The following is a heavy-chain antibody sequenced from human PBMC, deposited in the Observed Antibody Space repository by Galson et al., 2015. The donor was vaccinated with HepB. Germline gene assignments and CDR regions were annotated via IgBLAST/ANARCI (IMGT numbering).Heavy chain of an antibody. CDR2: ISWNSGSI. V-gene: IGHV3-9*01. D-gene: IGHD2-2*02. Sequence: SLRLSCAASGFTFDDYAMHWVRHAPGKGLEWVSGISWNSGSIGYADSVKGRFTISRDNAKNSLYLQMNSLRAEDTALYYCAKEVYCSSTSCYKGADAFDIWGQGTMVTVSS. CDR3: AKEVYCSSTSCYKGADAFDI. CDR1: GFTFDDYA. J-gene: IGHJ3*02.